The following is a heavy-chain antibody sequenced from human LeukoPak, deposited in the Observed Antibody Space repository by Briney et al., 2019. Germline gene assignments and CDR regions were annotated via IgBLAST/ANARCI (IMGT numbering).Heavy chain of an antibody. CDR2: INPNSGGT. V-gene: IGHV1-2*05. CDR3: ARIGGYCSGTSCYRRDFDY. CDR1: GGTFSSYA. Sequence: ASVKVSCKASGGTFSSYAISWVRQAPGQGLEWMGRINPNSGGTNYAQKFQGRVTMTRDTSISTAYMELSRLRSDDTVVYYCARIGGYCSGTSCYRRDFDYWGQGTLVTVSS. D-gene: IGHD2-2*01. J-gene: IGHJ4*02.